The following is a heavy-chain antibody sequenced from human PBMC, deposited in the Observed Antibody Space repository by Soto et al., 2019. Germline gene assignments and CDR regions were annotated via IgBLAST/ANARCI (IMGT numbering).Heavy chain of an antibody. CDR3: ARGRGYSGDDHYYYFDMDV. CDR1: GGTFNNYP. D-gene: IGHD5-12*01. Sequence: QVQLVQSGAEVKKPGSSVKVSCKASGGTFNNYPITWVRQAPGQGLEWMGGSIPIFGTANYAQKFQGRDTITVDESTSTAYMELSSLRSEDTAVYYCARGRGYSGDDHYYYFDMDVWGQGTTVTVSS. V-gene: IGHV1-69*01. CDR2: SIPIFGTA. J-gene: IGHJ6*02.